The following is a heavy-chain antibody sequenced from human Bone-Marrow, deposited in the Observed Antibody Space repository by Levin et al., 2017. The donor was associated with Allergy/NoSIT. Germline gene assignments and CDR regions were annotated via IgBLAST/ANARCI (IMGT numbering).Heavy chain of an antibody. CDR1: GGSTDNYF. Sequence: GSLRLSCAVSGGSTDNYFWSWIRQPPGKGLEWIGYIYYSGNTKYNSSLKSRLTISVDASKNQLSLKLSSVTTADTAVYYCARGGYFYGMDVWGQGTTVTVSS. V-gene: IGHV4-59*01. J-gene: IGHJ6*02. CDR2: IYYSGNT. CDR3: ARGGYFYGMDV.